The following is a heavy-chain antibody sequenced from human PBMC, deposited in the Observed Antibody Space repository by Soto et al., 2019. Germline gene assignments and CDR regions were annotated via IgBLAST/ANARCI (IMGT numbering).Heavy chain of an antibody. CDR3: TRIGTGYYYMDV. Sequence: GGSLRLSCAASGFTFSSYWMHWVRQAPGKGLVWVSRINSDGSRTNYADSVKGRFTISRDNAKNTLYLQMNNLRAEDTAMYYCTRIGTGYYYMDVWGKGTTVTVSS. CDR2: INSDGSRT. J-gene: IGHJ6*03. V-gene: IGHV3-74*01. D-gene: IGHD1-1*01. CDR1: GFTFSSYW.